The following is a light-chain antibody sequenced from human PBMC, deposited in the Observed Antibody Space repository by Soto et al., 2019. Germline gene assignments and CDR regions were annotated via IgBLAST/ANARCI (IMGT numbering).Light chain of an antibody. Sequence: EIVLTQSPGPLSLSPGERATLSCRASQSVSSSYLAWYQQKPGQAHRLLIYGASSRATGIPDMFSGSGSGTDFTLTISRLEPEDFAVYYCQQDCSSPYTCGQGTKLEIK. CDR2: GAS. V-gene: IGKV3-20*01. CDR3: QQDCSSPYT. CDR1: QSVSSSY. J-gene: IGKJ2*01.